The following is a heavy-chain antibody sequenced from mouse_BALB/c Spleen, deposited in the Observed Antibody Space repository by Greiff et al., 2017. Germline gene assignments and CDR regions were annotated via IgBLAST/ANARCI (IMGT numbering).Heavy chain of an antibody. CDR2: IRLKSDNYAT. Sequence: EVKVEESGGGLVQPGGSMKLSCVASGFTFSSYWMSWVRQSPEKGLEWVAEIRLKSDNYATHYAESVKGKFTISRDDSKSRLYLQMNSLRAEDTGIYYCTRYDGGYAMDYWGQGTSVTVSS. D-gene: IGHD2-12*01. CDR1: GFTFSSYW. J-gene: IGHJ4*01. V-gene: IGHV6-6*02. CDR3: TRYDGGYAMDY.